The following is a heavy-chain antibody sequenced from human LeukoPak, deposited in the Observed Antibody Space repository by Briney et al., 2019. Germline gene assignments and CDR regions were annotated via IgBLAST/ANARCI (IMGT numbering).Heavy chain of an antibody. D-gene: IGHD3-10*01. J-gene: IGHJ4*02. CDR3: ARDDGAGGPFDY. CDR1: GFTVSSNY. CDR2: VYSGGNT. Sequence: GGSLRPSCAVSGFTVSSNYMNWVRQAPGKGLEWVSIVYSGGNTYYADSVKGRFTISRDNPKNTLYLQMNSLRAEDTAVYYCARDDGAGGPFDYWGQGTLVSVSS. V-gene: IGHV3-66*01.